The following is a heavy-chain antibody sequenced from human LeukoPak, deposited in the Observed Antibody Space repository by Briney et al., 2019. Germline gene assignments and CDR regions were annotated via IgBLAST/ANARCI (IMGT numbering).Heavy chain of an antibody. CDR1: GFTVSSNY. CDR2: IYSGGST. Sequence: GGSLRLSCAASGFTVSSNYMSWVRQAPGKGLEWVSVIYSGGSTSYADSVKGRFTISRDNAKNTLYLQMNSLRAEDTAVYYCASLAVVVPASDYWGQGTLVTVSS. V-gene: IGHV3-53*01. CDR3: ASLAVVVPASDY. J-gene: IGHJ4*02. D-gene: IGHD2-2*01.